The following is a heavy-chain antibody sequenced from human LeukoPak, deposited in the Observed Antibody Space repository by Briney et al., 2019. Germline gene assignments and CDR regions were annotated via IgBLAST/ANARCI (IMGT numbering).Heavy chain of an antibody. V-gene: IGHV4-31*03. Sequence: SETLSLTCSVSGGSVTGGGYYWSWIRQHPGKGLEWIGFASYSGGTYYNPSLMSRITISVDRSQNQFSLRMRDVTAADTAVYYCARLQEKEMTAGYNWFDPWGQGTLVTVSS. CDR3: ARLQEKEMTAGYNWFDP. CDR2: ASYSGGT. D-gene: IGHD2-21*02. CDR1: GGSVTGGGYY. J-gene: IGHJ5*02.